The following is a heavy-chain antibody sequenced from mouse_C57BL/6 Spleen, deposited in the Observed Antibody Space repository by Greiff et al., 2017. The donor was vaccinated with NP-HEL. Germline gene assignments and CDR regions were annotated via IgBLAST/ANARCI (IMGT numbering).Heavy chain of an antibody. CDR1: GFTFSSYA. CDR2: ISSGGDYI. J-gene: IGHJ2*01. D-gene: IGHD1-1*01. V-gene: IGHV5-9-1*02. Sequence: EVQLVESGEGLVKPGGSLKLSCAASGFTFSSYAMSWVRQTPEKRLEWVAYISSGGDYIYYADTVKGRFTISRDNARNTLYLQMSSLKSEDTAMYYCTRADYYGSRTYYFDYWGQGTTLTVSS. CDR3: TRADYYGSRTYYFDY.